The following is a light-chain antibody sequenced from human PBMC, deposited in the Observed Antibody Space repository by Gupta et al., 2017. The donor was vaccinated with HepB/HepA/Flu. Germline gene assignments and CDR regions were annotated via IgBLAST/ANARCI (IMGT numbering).Light chain of an antibody. Sequence: VSTQSPATLSLSPGDRDTLPCRASQSVSSYLVGYQQKPGQAPRLRIYDVSNRATGIPVRWSGRGSGTDFTRTISSLEPEDFAVYCGQHRSNLPLTFGGVTKVE. J-gene: IGKJ4*01. CDR2: DVS. CDR3: QHRSNLPLT. V-gene: IGKV3-11*01. CDR1: QSVSSY.